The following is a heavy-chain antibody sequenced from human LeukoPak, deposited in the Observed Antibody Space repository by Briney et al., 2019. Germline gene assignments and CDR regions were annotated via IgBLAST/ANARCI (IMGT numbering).Heavy chain of an antibody. CDR1: GGSISSYY. J-gene: IGHJ6*02. D-gene: IGHD1-20*01. CDR2: IYYSGST. V-gene: IGHV4-59*01. Sequence: PSETLSLTCTVSGGSISSYYWSWIRQPPGKGLEWIGSIYYSGSTNYNPSLKSRVTISVDTSKNQFSLKLSSVTAADTAVYYCARITGTHYYYYYGMDVWGQGTTVTVSS. CDR3: ARITGTHYYYYYGMDV.